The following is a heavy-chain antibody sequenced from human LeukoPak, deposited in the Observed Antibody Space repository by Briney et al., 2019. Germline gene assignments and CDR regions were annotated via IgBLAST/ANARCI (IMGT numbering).Heavy chain of an antibody. CDR1: GGSISSYY. J-gene: IGHJ4*02. Sequence: SETLSLTCTVSGGSISSYYWSWIRQPPGKGLEWIGYIYYSGSTNYNPSPKSRVTISVDASKNQFSLKLSSVTAADTAVYYCARITIFGVVIIPDYWGQGTLVTVSS. CDR2: IYYSGST. V-gene: IGHV4-59*01. D-gene: IGHD3-3*01. CDR3: ARITIFGVVIIPDY.